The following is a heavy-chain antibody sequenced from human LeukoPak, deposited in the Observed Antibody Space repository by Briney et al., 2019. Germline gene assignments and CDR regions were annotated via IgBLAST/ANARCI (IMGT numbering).Heavy chain of an antibody. D-gene: IGHD3-10*01. Sequence: PGGSLTLSCAASGFTFSGSAMHWVRQASGKGLEWVGRIRSKANSYATAYAASVKGRFTISRDDSKNTAYLQMNSLKTEDTAVYYCTRLASTMVRGVPNWFDPWGQGTLVTVSS. V-gene: IGHV3-73*01. J-gene: IGHJ5*02. CDR3: TRLASTMVRGVPNWFDP. CDR2: IRSKANSYAT. CDR1: GFTFSGSA.